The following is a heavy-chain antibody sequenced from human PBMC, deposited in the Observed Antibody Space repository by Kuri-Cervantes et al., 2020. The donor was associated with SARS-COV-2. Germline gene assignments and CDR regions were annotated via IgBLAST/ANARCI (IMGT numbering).Heavy chain of an antibody. V-gene: IGHV1-46*01. D-gene: IGHD3-10*01. CDR2: INPSGGST. CDR1: GYTFTSYY. Sequence: ASVKVSCKASGYTFTSYYMHWVRQAPGQGLEWMGIINPSGGSTSYAQKFQGRVTMTTDTSTSTAYMELRSLRSDDTAVYYCASFGNWFDPWGQGTLVTVSS. J-gene: IGHJ5*02. CDR3: ASFGNWFDP.